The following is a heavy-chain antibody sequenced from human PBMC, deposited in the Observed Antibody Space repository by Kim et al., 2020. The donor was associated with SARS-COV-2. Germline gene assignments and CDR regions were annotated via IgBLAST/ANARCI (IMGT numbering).Heavy chain of an antibody. V-gene: IGHV4-59*01. CDR3: ARIYSSSWYVAFDI. D-gene: IGHD6-13*01. J-gene: IGHJ3*02. Sequence: PSLKSRVTISVDTSKNQFSLKLSSVTAADTAVYYCARIYSSSWYVAFDIWGQGTMVTVSS.